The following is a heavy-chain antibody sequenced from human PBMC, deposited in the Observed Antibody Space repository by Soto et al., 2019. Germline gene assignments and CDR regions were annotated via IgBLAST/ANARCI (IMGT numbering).Heavy chain of an antibody. CDR2: IYYSGST. CDR1: GASVTSSGYS. CDR3: AREVDSSSWANWFDP. Sequence: TRSLTCSVSGASVTSSGYSWSWIRQPPGKGLEWIGYIYYSGSTNYNPPLKSRVTISVDTSKNQFSLKLSSVTAADTAVYYCAREVDSSSWANWFDPWGQGTLVTVSS. D-gene: IGHD6-13*01. J-gene: IGHJ5*02. V-gene: IGHV4-61*08.